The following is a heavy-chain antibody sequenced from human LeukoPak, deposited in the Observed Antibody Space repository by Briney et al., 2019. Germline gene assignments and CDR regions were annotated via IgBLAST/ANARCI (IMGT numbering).Heavy chain of an antibody. CDR2: IIPILGIA. J-gene: IGHJ4*02. CDR3: ARGEDTAMDLSGGIKFASPNNFDY. CDR1: GGTFSSYA. V-gene: IGHV1-69*04. Sequence: SVKVSCKASGGTFSSYAIRWVRQAPGQGLEWMGRIIPILGIASYAQKFQGRVTITADKSTSTAYMELSSLRSEDTAVYYCARGEDTAMDLSGGIKFASPNNFDYWGQGTLVTVSS. D-gene: IGHD5-18*01.